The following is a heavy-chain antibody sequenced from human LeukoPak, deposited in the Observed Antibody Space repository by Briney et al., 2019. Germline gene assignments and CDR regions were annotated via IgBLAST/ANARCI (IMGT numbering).Heavy chain of an antibody. J-gene: IGHJ3*02. CDR1: GYTFTSYS. V-gene: IGHV1-46*01. CDR2: VNPSGGST. D-gene: IGHD7-27*01. CDR3: ARPQDFGLTGMNAFDI. Sequence: GASVKASCKASGYTFTSYSMHWVRQAPGQGLEWMGIVNPSGGSTSFAQKFQGRVTMTRDMSTSTVYMELSSLKASDTAMYYCARPQDFGLTGMNAFDIWGQGTMVTVSS.